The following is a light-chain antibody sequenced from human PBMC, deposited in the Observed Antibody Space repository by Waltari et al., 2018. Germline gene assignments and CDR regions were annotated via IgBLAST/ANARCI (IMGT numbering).Light chain of an antibody. Sequence: DIQMTQSPSSLSASVGDRVTITCRAEQGIGNSLAWYQQKPGKAPKLLIYAASRLETGVPSRFSGSGSGTDYTHTISSLQPEDFATYYCQQYYSTLPHTFGQGTKLEIK. J-gene: IGKJ2*01. CDR1: QGIGNS. CDR3: QQYYSTLPHT. V-gene: IGKV1-NL1*01. CDR2: AAS.